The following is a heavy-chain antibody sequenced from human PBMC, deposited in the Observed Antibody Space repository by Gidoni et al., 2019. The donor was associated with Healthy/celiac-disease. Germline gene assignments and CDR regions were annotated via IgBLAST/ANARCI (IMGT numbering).Heavy chain of an antibody. V-gene: IGHV4-59*08. J-gene: IGHJ6*02. D-gene: IGHD4-17*01. Sequence: QVQLQESGPGLVKPSETPSLTCTVPGGSISRYYWSWIRQPPGKGLEWLGYIYYSGSTNYNPSLKSRVTISVDTSKNQFSLKLSSVTAADTAVYYCARQFSDGDYYYYYGMDVWGQGTTVTVSS. CDR2: IYYSGST. CDR1: GGSISRYY. CDR3: ARQFSDGDYYYYYGMDV.